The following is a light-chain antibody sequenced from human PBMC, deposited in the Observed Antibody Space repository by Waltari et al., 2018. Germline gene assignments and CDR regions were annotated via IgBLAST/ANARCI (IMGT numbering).Light chain of an antibody. J-gene: IGKJ1*01. CDR3: QKYGSLPGT. Sequence: EIMLTQSPANLALSPGERATLSCRASHSISRYLPWYQHKPGQAPRLLIYDASSRATGIPDRFSGSGSGTDFSLTISRLEPEDFAVYYCQKYGSLPGTFGQGTKVESK. V-gene: IGKV3-20*01. CDR2: DAS. CDR1: HSISRY.